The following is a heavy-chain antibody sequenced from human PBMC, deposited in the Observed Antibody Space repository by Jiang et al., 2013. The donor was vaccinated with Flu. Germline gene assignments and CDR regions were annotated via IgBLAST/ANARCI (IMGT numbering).Heavy chain of an antibody. D-gene: IGHD1-26*01. V-gene: IGHV6-1*01. CDR3: ASGWAFNS. CDR2: TYYRSKWYN. J-gene: IGHJ4*02. CDR1: GDSVSSDSGA. Sequence: SQTLSLTCAISGDSVSSDSGAWNWIRQSPSRGLEWLGRTYYRSKWYNDYAVSVKSRITINPDTSKNQFSLQLSSVTPEDTAAYYCASGWAFNSWGQGTLVTVSS.